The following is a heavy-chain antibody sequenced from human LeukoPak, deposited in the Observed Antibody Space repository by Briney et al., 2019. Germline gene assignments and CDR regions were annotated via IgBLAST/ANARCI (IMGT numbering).Heavy chain of an antibody. J-gene: IGHJ6*03. CDR2: IYYSGST. CDR3: ARTVSYSSSWYVGNYYYDYMYV. D-gene: IGHD6-13*01. V-gene: IGHV4-39*07. Sequence: SETLSLTCTVPGGSISSSSYYWGWIRQPPGKGLEWIGRIYYSGSTYYHPSLKSRVTISVDTSKNQFSLKLRSVTAADTAVYYCARTVSYSSSWYVGNYYYDYMYVWGKGTTVTISS. CDR1: GGSISSSSYY.